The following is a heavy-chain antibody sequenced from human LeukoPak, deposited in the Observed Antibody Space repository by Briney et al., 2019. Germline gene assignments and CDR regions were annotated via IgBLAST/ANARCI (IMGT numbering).Heavy chain of an antibody. CDR2: INLSGST. CDR1: GGSFSGYY. Sequence: SETLSLTCAVYGGSFSGYYWSWIRQPPGKGQEWIGEINLSGSTTNTPPLTSRDTISVDTSKNPCSLKLSSLTAADTAVYYCARVPGYCSGGSCLDYWGQGTLVTVSS. CDR3: ARVPGYCSGGSCLDY. V-gene: IGHV4-34*04. D-gene: IGHD2-15*01. J-gene: IGHJ4*02.